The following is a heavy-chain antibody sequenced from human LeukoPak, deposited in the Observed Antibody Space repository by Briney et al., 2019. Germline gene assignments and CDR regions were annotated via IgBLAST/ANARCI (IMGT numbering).Heavy chain of an antibody. CDR2: INPNSGGT. Sequence: ASVKVSCKASGYTFTGYYMHWVRQAPGQGLEWMGWINPNSGGTNYAQKFQGRVTMTRDTSISTAYMELTSLRSDGTAVYYCARGDLVRGYYYMDVWGKGITVTVSS. CDR3: ARGDLVRGYYYMDV. CDR1: GYTFTGYY. D-gene: IGHD6-6*01. J-gene: IGHJ6*03. V-gene: IGHV1-2*02.